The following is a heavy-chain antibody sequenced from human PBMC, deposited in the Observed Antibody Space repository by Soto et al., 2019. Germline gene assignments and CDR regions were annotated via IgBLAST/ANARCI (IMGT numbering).Heavy chain of an antibody. J-gene: IGHJ4*02. V-gene: IGHV3-72*01. CDR3: ASLYSGYDNFDY. D-gene: IGHD5-12*01. CDR1: GFTFSDHY. Sequence: GGSLRLSCAASGFTFSDHYMDWVRQAPGKGLEWVGRTRNKANSYTTEYAASVKGKFTISRDDSKNSLYLQMNSLKTEYTAVYYCASLYSGYDNFDYWGQGTLVTVSS. CDR2: TRNKANSYTT.